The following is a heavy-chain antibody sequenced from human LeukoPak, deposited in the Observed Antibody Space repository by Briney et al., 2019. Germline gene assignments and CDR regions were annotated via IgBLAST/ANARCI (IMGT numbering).Heavy chain of an antibody. Sequence: PGGSLRLSCAASGFTFSDYYMSWIRQAPGKGLVWVSRINTDGSSTSYADSVKGRFTISRDNAKNTLYLQMNSLRAEDTAVYYCARVNDFWSGPPDYWGQGTLVTVSS. D-gene: IGHD3-3*01. CDR1: GFTFSDYY. CDR3: ARVNDFWSGPPDY. V-gene: IGHV3-74*01. CDR2: INTDGSST. J-gene: IGHJ4*02.